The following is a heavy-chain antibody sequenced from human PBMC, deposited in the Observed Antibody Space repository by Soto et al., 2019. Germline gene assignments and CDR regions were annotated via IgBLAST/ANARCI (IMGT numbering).Heavy chain of an antibody. Sequence: GGSLRLSCAASGFTFDDYTMHWVRQAPGKGLEWVSLISWDGGSTYYADSVKGRFTISRDNSKNSLYLQMNSLRTEDTALYYCAKEGGLTGTSEYYYGMDVWGQGTTVTVSS. CDR2: ISWDGGST. D-gene: IGHD1-20*01. V-gene: IGHV3-43*01. CDR3: AKEGGLTGTSEYYYGMDV. CDR1: GFTFDDYT. J-gene: IGHJ6*02.